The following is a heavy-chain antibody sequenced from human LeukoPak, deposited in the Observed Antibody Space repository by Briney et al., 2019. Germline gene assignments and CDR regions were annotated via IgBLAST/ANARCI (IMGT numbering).Heavy chain of an antibody. Sequence: PSGTLSLTCAVSGGSISSRNWWSWVRQPPGKGLEWIGEIYHSGSTNYNPSLKSRVTISVDTSKNQFSLKLSSVTAADTAVYYCARDQQLMVRGVISADGWFDPWGQGTLVTVSS. D-gene: IGHD3-10*01. CDR1: GGSISSRNW. V-gene: IGHV4-4*02. CDR2: IYHSGST. J-gene: IGHJ5*02. CDR3: ARDQQLMVRGVISADGWFDP.